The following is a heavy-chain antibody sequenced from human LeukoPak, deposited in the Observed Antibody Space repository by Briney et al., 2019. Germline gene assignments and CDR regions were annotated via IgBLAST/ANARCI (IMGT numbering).Heavy chain of an antibody. V-gene: IGHV4-30-2*01. CDR3: ASTAGAIDY. J-gene: IGHJ4*02. D-gene: IGHD6-19*01. Sequence: SSETLSLTCAVSGGSINSGSYSWSWIRQPPGKGLEWIGYIYHSGSTYYNPSLKSRVTISGDRSKNQFSLKLTSVTAADTAVYYCASTAGAIDYWGQGTLVTVSS. CDR2: IYHSGST. CDR1: GGSINSGSYS.